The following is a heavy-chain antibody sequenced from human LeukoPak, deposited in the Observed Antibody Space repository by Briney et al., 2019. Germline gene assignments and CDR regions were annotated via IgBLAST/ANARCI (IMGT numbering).Heavy chain of an antibody. CDR3: ARIYTGYPGVY. Sequence: PSETLSLTCTVSGYSISSGHYWGWIRQPPGKGLEWIGSIYRRGTTYYNPSLKSRVTISVDTSKNKNQISLSLSSVTAADTAVYYCARIYTGYPGVYWGQGTLVTVSS. CDR2: IYRRGTT. D-gene: IGHD5-12*01. J-gene: IGHJ4*02. CDR1: GYSISSGHY. V-gene: IGHV4-38-2*02.